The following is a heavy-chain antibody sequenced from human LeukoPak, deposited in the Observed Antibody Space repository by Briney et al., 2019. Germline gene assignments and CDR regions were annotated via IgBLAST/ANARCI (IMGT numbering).Heavy chain of an antibody. CDR3: AREFSSRYYYGMDV. Sequence: GASVKFSCKAPGYTFTSYDINWVRQATGQGLEWMGWMNTNTGNPTYAQGFTGRFVFSLDTSVSTAYLQISSLKAEDTAVYYCAREFSSRYYYGMDVWGQGTTVTVSS. CDR1: GYTFTSYD. CDR2: MNTNTGNP. J-gene: IGHJ6*02. D-gene: IGHD6-13*01. V-gene: IGHV7-4-1*02.